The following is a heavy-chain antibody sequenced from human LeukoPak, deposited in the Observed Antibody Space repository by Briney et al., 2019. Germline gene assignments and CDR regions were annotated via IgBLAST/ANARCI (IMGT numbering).Heavy chain of an antibody. J-gene: IGHJ4*02. CDR3: ARIFRGAYFDY. V-gene: IGHV4-59*01. CDR2: IHFSGST. CDR1: GGSISSYY. Sequence: SETLSLTCTVSGGSISSYYWSWIRQPPGKGLEWIGYIHFSGSTNYNPPLKSRVTVSDDKSKNQFSLKLSSVTAADTAVYYCARIFRGAYFDYWGQGTLVTVSS. D-gene: IGHD3-10*01.